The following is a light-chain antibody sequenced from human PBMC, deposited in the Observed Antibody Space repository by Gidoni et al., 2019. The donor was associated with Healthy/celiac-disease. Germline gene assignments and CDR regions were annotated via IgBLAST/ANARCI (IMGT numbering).Light chain of an antibody. V-gene: IGKV4-1*01. CDR3: QQYYSTLRT. CDR1: QSVLYSSNNKNY. CDR2: WAS. J-gene: IGKJ1*01. Sequence: DIVMTQSPDSLAVSLGERATINCKSSQSVLYSSNNKNYLAWYQQNPGQPPKLLIYWASTREAGVPDRCSGSGSGTDFTLTISSLQAEDVAVYYCQQYYSTLRTFXQXTKVEIK.